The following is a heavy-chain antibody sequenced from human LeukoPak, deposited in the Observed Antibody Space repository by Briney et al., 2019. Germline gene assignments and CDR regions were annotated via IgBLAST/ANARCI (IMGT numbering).Heavy chain of an antibody. CDR2: VNPKNGET. CDR1: GYKFSDYY. V-gene: IGHV1-69-2*01. Sequence: ASVKISCKASGYKFSDYYVHWVQQAPGKGLEWMGRVNPKNGETMYVGKLLGRISISADTSTNTVYMELSSLRSEDTAVYYCATPSGSYFGCYYFHWWGQGSLVTVSS. D-gene: IGHD2-15*01. J-gene: IGHJ4*02. CDR3: ATPSGSYFGCYYFHW.